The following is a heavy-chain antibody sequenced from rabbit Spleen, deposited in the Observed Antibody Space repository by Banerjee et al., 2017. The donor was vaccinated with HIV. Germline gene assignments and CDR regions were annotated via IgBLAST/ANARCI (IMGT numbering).Heavy chain of an antibody. Sequence: VESGGDLVKPGASLTLTCTASGVSFNFNNYMCWVRQAPGKGLEWIGCVDVGGSGFTYFANWAKGRFAISKTSSTTVTLQMTSLTAADTATYFCARDAASSFSSYGMDLWGPGTLVTVS. D-gene: IGHD8-1*01. CDR3: ARDAASSFSSYGMDL. V-gene: IGHV1S40*01. J-gene: IGHJ6*01. CDR2: VDVGGSGFT. CDR1: GVSFNFNNY.